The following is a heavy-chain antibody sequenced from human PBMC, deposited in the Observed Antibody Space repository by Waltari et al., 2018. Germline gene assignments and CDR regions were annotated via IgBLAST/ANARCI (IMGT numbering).Heavy chain of an antibody. Sequence: EVQLVESGGGLVQPGGSLRLSCAASGFTFSAFWMRWARQAPGRGPEWPGNIKPDGGEGYYVDSVRGRFTISRDNAKNSLFLQMNGLGVEDTAVYHCVRGGGVLDYWGQGTLVTVSS. D-gene: IGHD3-16*01. CDR2: IKPDGGEG. CDR1: GFTFSAFW. J-gene: IGHJ4*02. CDR3: VRGGGVLDY. V-gene: IGHV3-7*01.